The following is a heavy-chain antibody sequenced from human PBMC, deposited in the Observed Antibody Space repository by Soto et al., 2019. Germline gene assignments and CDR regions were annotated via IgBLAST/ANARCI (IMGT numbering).Heavy chain of an antibody. CDR2: ISSDGSDT. CDR1: GFTFSYYW. D-gene: IGHD6-19*01. Sequence: EVQLMESGGDLIQPGGSLKLSCAASGFTFSYYWMHWVRQAPGKGLVWVSRISSDGSDTRYADSVKGRFTISRDNAKNTVYLQMTSLRGEDTAVYYCATAVAGQHWGQGTLVTVSS. V-gene: IGHV3-74*01. J-gene: IGHJ4*02. CDR3: ATAVAGQH.